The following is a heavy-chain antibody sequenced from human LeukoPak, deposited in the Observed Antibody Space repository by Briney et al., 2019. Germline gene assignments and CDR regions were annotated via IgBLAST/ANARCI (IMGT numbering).Heavy chain of an antibody. V-gene: IGHV3-7*01. CDR1: GFTFSTYW. Sequence: PGGSLRLSCVASGFTFSTYWMTWVRQAPGKGLEWVANIKEDGSEKYFVDSVKGRFTISRDNAKNSLYLQMNSLRAEDTAVYYCARRGGSGWFREQDYWGQGTLVTVFS. CDR3: ARRGGSGWFREQDY. J-gene: IGHJ4*02. D-gene: IGHD3-10*01. CDR2: IKEDGSEK.